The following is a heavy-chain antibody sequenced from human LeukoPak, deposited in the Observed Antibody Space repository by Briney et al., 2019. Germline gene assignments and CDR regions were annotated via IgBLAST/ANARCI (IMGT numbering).Heavy chain of an antibody. D-gene: IGHD2-2*01. CDR3: AKAPGPAAVGGFDY. CDR1: GFTFSNYM. Sequence: EGSLRLSCAASGFTFSNYMMHWVRQAPGKGLEWVSAISGSGDSTYYADSVKGRFTISRDNSKNTLYLQMNSLRVEDTAVYYCAKAPGPAAVGGFDYWGQGTLVTVSS. V-gene: IGHV3-23*01. CDR2: ISGSGDST. J-gene: IGHJ4*02.